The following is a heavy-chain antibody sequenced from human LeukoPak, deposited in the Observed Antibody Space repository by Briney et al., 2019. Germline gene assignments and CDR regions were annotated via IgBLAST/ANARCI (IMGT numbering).Heavy chain of an antibody. CDR3: ERGPATGFEYYYYYGMDV. V-gene: IGHV4-34*01. D-gene: IGHD6-25*01. Sequence: PSETLSLTCTVSGGSIRSYYWRWIREPPGEGVEWIGEIYQSGSTNYNPSVRSRVTISVDTSKNQISLKLSSVTAADAAVYYCERGPATGFEYYYYYGMDVWGQGTTVTVSS. CDR1: GGSIRSYY. J-gene: IGHJ6*02. CDR2: IYQSGST.